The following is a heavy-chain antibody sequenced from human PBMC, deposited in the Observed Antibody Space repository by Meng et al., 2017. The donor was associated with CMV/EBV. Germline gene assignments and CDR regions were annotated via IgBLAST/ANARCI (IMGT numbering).Heavy chain of an antibody. D-gene: IGHD6-6*01. J-gene: IGHJ6*02. V-gene: IGHV1-8*01. CDR2: MKPNSGNT. CDR3: IYSSSPYYYYVMDV. Sequence: ASAQVFSKASSYTSPSYDSNWVRQATRQGLEWMGWMKPNSGNTGYAQKYQGRVTMTRNTSISTAYMELSSLRSEDTAVYYCIYSSSPYYYYVMDVWGQGTTVTVSS. CDR1: SYTSPSYD.